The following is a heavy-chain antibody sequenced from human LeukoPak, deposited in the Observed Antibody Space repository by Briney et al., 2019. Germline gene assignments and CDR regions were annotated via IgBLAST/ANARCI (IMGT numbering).Heavy chain of an antibody. D-gene: IGHD5-18*01. Sequence: GGSLRLSCAASGFTFSSYEMNWVRQAPGKGLEWVSYISSSGSTIYYADSVKGRFTISRDNAKNSLYLQMNSLRAEDTAVYYCAREIQLWLPDRYFDYWGQGTLVTVPS. J-gene: IGHJ4*02. V-gene: IGHV3-48*03. CDR1: GFTFSSYE. CDR3: AREIQLWLPDRYFDY. CDR2: ISSSGSTI.